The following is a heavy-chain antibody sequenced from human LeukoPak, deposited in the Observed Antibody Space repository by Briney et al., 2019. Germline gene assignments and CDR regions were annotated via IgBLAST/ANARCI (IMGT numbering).Heavy chain of an antibody. J-gene: IGHJ4*02. D-gene: IGHD6-13*01. V-gene: IGHV3-48*01. CDR3: ARDMGTSSWHAFDN. Sequence: PGGSLRLSCAASGFTFRTYYMNWVRQTPGKGLEWVSYISPSSGAIHYADSVKGRFTISRDNAKNSLSLQMNSLRAGDTAVYYCARDMGTSSWHAFDNWGQGTLVTVSS. CDR2: ISPSSGAI. CDR1: GFTFRTYY.